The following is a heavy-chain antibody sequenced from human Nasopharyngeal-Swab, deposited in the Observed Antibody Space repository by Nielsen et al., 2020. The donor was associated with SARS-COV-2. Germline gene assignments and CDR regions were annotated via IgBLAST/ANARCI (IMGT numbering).Heavy chain of an antibody. D-gene: IGHD1-26*01. CDR3: ARDGGSYYDYYYGMDV. J-gene: IGHJ6*02. CDR1: GYTFTSYG. CDR2: ISAYNGNT. V-gene: IGHV1-18*01. Sequence: ASMKVSCKASGYTFTSYGISWVRQAPGQGLEWMGWISAYNGNTNYAQKLQGRVTMTTDTSTSTAYMELRSLRSDDTAVYYCARDGGSYYDYYYGMDVWGQGTTVTVSS.